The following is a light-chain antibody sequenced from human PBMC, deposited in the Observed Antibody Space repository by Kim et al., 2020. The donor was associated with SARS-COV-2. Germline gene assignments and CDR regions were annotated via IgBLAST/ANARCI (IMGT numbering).Light chain of an antibody. V-gene: IGLV10-54*02. CDR1: SNIVGNKG. J-gene: IGLJ1*01. CDR3: SALDSSLSAHV. Sequence: RHTATINGTGESNIVGNKGAAWLQQHQGHPPKLLSYRNNNRPSGISERFSASRSGNTASLTITGLQPEDEADYYCSALDSSLSAHVFGTGTKVTVL. CDR2: RNN.